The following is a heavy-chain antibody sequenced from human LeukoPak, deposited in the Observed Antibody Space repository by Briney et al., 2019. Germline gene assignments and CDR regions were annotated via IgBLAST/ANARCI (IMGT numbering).Heavy chain of an antibody. J-gene: IGHJ4*02. CDR1: GFTFSIYA. CDR3: AKLLYYYDSSQPY. Sequence: PPGGSLRLSRAASGFTFSIYAMHWVRQAPGKGLEWVAVISYDESDKYYADSVKGRFTISRDNSKNTLYLQMNSLRAEDTAVYYCAKLLYYYDSSQPYWGQGTLVTVSS. V-gene: IGHV3-30*04. D-gene: IGHD3-22*01. CDR2: ISYDESDK.